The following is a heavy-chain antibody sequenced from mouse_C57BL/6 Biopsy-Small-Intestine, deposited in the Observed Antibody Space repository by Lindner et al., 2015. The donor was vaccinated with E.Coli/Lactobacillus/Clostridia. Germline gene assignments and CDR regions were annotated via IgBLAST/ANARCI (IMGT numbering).Heavy chain of an antibody. CDR2: IDPYNGAI. V-gene: IGHV1S135*01. CDR1: GYSFTAHN. D-gene: IGHD6-1*01. CDR3: ARSLYLMPMDY. Sequence: VQLQESGPGLVKPGASVKMSCKTSGYSFTAHNIHWVKQSHGKSLEWIGYIDPYNGAITYSQTFKDKATLTEDTSSSTAYMQLNSLTSEDSAVYYCARSLYLMPMDYWGQGTSLTVSS. J-gene: IGHJ4*01.